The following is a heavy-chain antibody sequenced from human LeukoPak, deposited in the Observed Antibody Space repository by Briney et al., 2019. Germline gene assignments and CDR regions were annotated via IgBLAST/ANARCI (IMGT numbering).Heavy chain of an antibody. CDR2: IRSKANSDDT. Sequence: HPGGSLRLSSASSGFTLSGCAMHTVRQASGKRLEWVGRIRSKANSDDTAYAASVKGRFTISRDESKNTAYLQMNSLNTEDTAVYYWSRSLYDKGNYYYDFDYWGQGTLVTVSS. V-gene: IGHV3-73*01. J-gene: IGHJ4*02. D-gene: IGHD3-10*01. CDR3: SRSLYDKGNYYYDFDY. CDR1: GFTLSGCA.